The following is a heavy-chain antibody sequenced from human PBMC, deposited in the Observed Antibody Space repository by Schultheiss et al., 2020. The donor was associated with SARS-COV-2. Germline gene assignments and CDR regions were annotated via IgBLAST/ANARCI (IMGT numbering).Heavy chain of an antibody. CDR2: IYYSGST. CDR1: GGSISSSSYY. J-gene: IGHJ5*02. D-gene: IGHD3-22*01. CDR3: ARGDGYYDSSGYYPPWFDP. Sequence: SETLSLTCTVSGGSISSSSYYWGWIRQPPGKGLEWIGSIYYSGSTYYNPSLKSRVTISVDTSKNQFSLKLSSVTAADTAVYYCARGDGYYDSSGYYPPWFDPWGQGTLVTVSS. V-gene: IGHV4-39*02.